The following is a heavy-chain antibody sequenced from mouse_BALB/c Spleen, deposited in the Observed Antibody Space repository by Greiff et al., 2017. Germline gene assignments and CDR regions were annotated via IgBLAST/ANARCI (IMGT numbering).Heavy chain of an antibody. V-gene: IGHV5-17*02. CDR2: ISSGSSTI. D-gene: IGHD2-1*01. CDR3: ARSYYGNTWFAY. CDR1: GFTFSSFG. Sequence: DVHLVESGGGLVQPGGSRKLSCAASGFTFSSFGMHWVRQAPEKGLEWVAYISSGSSTIYYADTVKGRFTISRDNPKNTLFLQMTSLRSEDTAMYYCARSYYGNTWFAYWGQGTLVTVSA. J-gene: IGHJ3*01.